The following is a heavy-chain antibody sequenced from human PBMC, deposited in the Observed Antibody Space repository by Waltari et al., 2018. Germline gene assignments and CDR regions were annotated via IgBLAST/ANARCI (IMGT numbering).Heavy chain of an antibody. Sequence: QVQLVQSGAEVKKPGSSVKVSCEASGGTFSSYTISWVRQAPGQGLEWMGRIIPILGIANYAQKFQGRVTITADKSTSTAYMELSSLRSEDTAVYYCARGIGDYDHFDYWGQGTLVTVSS. V-gene: IGHV1-69*02. CDR2: IIPILGIA. J-gene: IGHJ4*02. CDR3: ARGIGDYDHFDY. D-gene: IGHD4-17*01. CDR1: GGTFSSYT.